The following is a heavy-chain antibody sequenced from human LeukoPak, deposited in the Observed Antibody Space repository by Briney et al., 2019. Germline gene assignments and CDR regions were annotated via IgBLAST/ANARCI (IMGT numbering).Heavy chain of an antibody. CDR2: ISSSGSTI. Sequence: GGSLRLSCAASGFTFGDYYMSWIRQAPGKGLEWVSYISSSGSTIYYADSVKGRFTISRDNAKNSLYLQMSSLRAEDTAVYYCARDGVDIVVVPAAIRRQYPYYYYYYMDVWGKGTTVTVSS. V-gene: IGHV3-11*01. CDR3: ARDGVDIVVVPAAIRRQYPYYYYYYMDV. CDR1: GFTFGDYY. D-gene: IGHD2-2*02. J-gene: IGHJ6*03.